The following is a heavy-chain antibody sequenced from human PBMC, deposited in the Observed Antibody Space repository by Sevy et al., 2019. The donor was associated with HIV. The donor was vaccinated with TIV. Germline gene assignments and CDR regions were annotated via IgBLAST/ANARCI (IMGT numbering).Heavy chain of an antibody. CDR1: GLTFSNVW. D-gene: IGHD6-19*01. V-gene: IGHV3-15*01. Sequence: GGSLRLSCAASGLTFSNVWMSWVRQAPGKGLEWAGRIKSKTDGGTTDYSAPVKGRFTISRDDSKNTLYLQMNSLKTEDTAVYYCTTEGGSGDYFDYWGQGTLVTVSS. J-gene: IGHJ4*02. CDR2: IKSKTDGGTT. CDR3: TTEGGSGDYFDY.